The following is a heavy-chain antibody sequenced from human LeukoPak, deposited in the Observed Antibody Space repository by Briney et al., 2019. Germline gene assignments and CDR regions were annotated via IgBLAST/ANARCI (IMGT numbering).Heavy chain of an antibody. CDR2: IWYDGSNK. CDR1: GFTFSSYG. Sequence: GRSLRLSCAASGFTFSSYGMHWVRQAPGKGLEWVAVIWYDGSNKYYADSVKGRFTISRDNSKNTLYLQMNSLRAEDTAVYYCGRSGVVVAATAPIDAFDIWGQGTMVTVSS. J-gene: IGHJ3*02. CDR3: GRSGVVVAATAPIDAFDI. D-gene: IGHD2-15*01. V-gene: IGHV3-33*01.